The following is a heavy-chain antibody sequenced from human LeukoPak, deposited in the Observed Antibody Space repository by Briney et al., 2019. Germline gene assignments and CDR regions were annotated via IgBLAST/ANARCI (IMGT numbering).Heavy chain of an antibody. Sequence: ASVKVSCKASGYTFTGYYMHWVRQAPGQGLEWMGWINPNSGGTNYAQKFQGRVTMTRDTSISTAYMELSRLRSDDTAVYYCARDSGYYYDSSGYYYYQPLTNYYYYYMDVWGKGTTVTVSS. CDR3: ARDSGYYYDSSGYYYYQPLTNYYYYYMDV. CDR1: GYTFTGYY. D-gene: IGHD3-22*01. V-gene: IGHV1-2*02. CDR2: INPNSGGT. J-gene: IGHJ6*03.